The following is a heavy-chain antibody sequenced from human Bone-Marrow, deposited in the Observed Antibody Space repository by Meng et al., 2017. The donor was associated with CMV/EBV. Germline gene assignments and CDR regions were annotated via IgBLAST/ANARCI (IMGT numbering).Heavy chain of an antibody. V-gene: IGHV3-11*04. CDR2: ISSSGSTI. CDR1: GFTFSDYY. Sequence: GESLKISCAASGFTFSDYYMSWIRQAPGKGLEWVSYISSSGSTIYYADSVKGRFTISRDNAKNSLYLQMNSLRAEDTSVYYCARGSFTIFGVFPGYWGQGTLVTVPS. D-gene: IGHD3-3*01. CDR3: ARGSFTIFGVFPGY. J-gene: IGHJ4*02.